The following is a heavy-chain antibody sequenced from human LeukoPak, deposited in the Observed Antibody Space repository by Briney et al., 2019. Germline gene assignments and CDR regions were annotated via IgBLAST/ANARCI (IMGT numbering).Heavy chain of an antibody. CDR2: INPSGGST. CDR3: AGPPNSSTSWRYYYYYMDV. CDR1: GYTFTSYY. J-gene: IGHJ6*03. V-gene: IGHV1-46*01. Sequence: ASVKVSCKASGYTFTSYYMHWVRQAPGQGLEWMGIINPSGGSTSYAQKFQGRVTMTRDMSTSTVYMELSSLRSEDTAVYYCAGPPNSSTSWRYYYYYMDVWGKGTTVTISS. D-gene: IGHD2-2*01.